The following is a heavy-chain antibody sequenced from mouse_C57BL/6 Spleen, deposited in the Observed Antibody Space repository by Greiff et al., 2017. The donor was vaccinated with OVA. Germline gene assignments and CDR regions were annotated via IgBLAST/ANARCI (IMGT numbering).Heavy chain of an antibody. CDR1: GYAFSSYW. J-gene: IGHJ2*01. D-gene: IGHD1-1*01. Sequence: VQLQQSGAELVKPGASVKISCKASGYAFSSYWMNWVKQRPGQGLEWIGQIYPGDGDTNYNGKFKGKATLTADKSSSTAYMQLISLTSEDSAVYFCARHEERGYYGSSPFDYWGQGTTLTVSS. CDR2: IYPGDGDT. V-gene: IGHV1-80*01. CDR3: ARHEERGYYGSSPFDY.